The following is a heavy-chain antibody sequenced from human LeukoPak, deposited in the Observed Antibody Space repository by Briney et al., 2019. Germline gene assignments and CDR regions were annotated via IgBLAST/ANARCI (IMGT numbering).Heavy chain of an antibody. CDR1: GFTFSGYT. CDR3: ARASSAFDI. CDR2: ISGSSTTI. J-gene: IGHJ3*02. Sequence: GGSLRLSCAASGFTFSGYTMNWVRQAPGKGLEWVSYISGSSTTIHYADSVRGRFTISRDNAKNSLYLQMNSLRDEDTAVYYCARASSAFDIWGQGTMVTVSS. V-gene: IGHV3-48*02.